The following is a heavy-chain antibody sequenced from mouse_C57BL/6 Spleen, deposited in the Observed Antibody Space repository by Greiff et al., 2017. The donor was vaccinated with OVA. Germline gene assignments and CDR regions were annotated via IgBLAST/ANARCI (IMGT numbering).Heavy chain of an antibody. CDR3: ARPGYYDYDYYAMDY. CDR1: GFTFSDYG. D-gene: IGHD2-4*01. CDR2: ISSGSSTI. J-gene: IGHJ4*01. V-gene: IGHV5-17*01. Sequence: EVKLMESGGGLVKPGGSLKLSCAASGFTFSDYGMHWVRQAPEKGLEWVAYISSGSSTIYYADTVKGRFTISRDNAKNTLFLQMTSLRSEDTAMYYCARPGYYDYDYYAMDYWGQGTSVTVSS.